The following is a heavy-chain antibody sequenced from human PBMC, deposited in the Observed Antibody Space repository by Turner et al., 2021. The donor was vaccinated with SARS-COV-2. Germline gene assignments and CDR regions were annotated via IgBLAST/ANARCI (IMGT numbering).Heavy chain of an antibody. V-gene: IGHV3-30*18. Sequence: QVQLVESGGGVVQSGRSLRLSCSASGFTFSSYGMPWVRQAPGKGLEWVALISYDGSNKYYADSVKGRFTVSRDNSKNTLYLQMNSLRAEDTAVYYCAKDPSPIVVVTATIDYWGQGTLVTVSS. CDR1: GFTFSSYG. CDR2: ISYDGSNK. J-gene: IGHJ4*02. D-gene: IGHD2-21*02. CDR3: AKDPSPIVVVTATIDY.